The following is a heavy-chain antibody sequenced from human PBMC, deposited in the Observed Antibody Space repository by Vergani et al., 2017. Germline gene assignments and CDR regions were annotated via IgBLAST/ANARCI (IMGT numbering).Heavy chain of an antibody. CDR2: ISYDGSNK. CDR3: AKGSGGFWSGYSGDY. D-gene: IGHD3-3*01. CDR1: GCTFSSYG. J-gene: IGHJ4*02. V-gene: IGHV3-30*18. Sequence: QVQLVESGGGVVQPGRSLRLSCAASGCTFSSYGMHWVRQAPGKGLEWVAVISYDGSNKYYADSVKGRFTISRDNSKNTLYLQMNSLRAEDTAVYYCAKGSGGFWSGYSGDYWGQGTLVTVSS.